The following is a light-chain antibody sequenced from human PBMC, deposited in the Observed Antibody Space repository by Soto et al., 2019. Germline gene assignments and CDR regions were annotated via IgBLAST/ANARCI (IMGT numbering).Light chain of an antibody. CDR1: QSVSSISY. CDR2: GSS. V-gene: IGKV3-20*01. Sequence: EIVVTQSPGTLYLSPGERATLSCRASQSVSSISYLSWYQQKPGQAPRLLIYGSSSRATGIPDRFSGSGSATDFNLTSSILEPEDFAVYYGRRYRSSPSYTFGQRTKLEIK. J-gene: IGKJ2*01. CDR3: RRYRSSPSYT.